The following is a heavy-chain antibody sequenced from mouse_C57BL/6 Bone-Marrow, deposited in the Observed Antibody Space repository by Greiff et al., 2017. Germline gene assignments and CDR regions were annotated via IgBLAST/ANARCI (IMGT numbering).Heavy chain of an antibody. CDR2: INPSSGYT. J-gene: IGHJ2*01. D-gene: IGHD2-2*01. V-gene: IGHV1-7*01. CDR1: GYTFTSYW. CDR3: SSLLWLRREDY. Sequence: QVQLQQSGAELAKPGASVKLSCKASGYTFTSYWMHWVKQRPGQGLEWIGYINPSSGYTKYNQKFKDKATLTADKSSSTAYMQLRSLTYEDSAVYYCSSLLWLRREDYWGQGTTLTVSS.